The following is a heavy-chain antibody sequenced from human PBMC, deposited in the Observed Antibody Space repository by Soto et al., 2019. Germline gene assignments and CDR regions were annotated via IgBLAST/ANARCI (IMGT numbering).Heavy chain of an antibody. CDR3: AKATPIWFGELLSPYYYYYGMDV. D-gene: IGHD3-10*01. J-gene: IGHJ6*02. CDR1: GFTFSSYG. CDR2: ISDDGSNK. V-gene: IGHV3-30*18. Sequence: QVQLVESGGGVVQPGRSLRLSCAASGFTFSSYGMHWVRQAPGKGLEWVAVISDDGSNKYYADSVKGRFTISRDNSKNTLYLQMNSLSVEDTAVYYCAKATPIWFGELLSPYYYYYGMDVWGQGTTVTVSS.